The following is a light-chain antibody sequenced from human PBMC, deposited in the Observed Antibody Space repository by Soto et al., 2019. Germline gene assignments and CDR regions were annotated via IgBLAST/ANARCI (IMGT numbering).Light chain of an antibody. Sequence: QSVLTQPPSASGTPGQRVTISCSGSSSNIGSNYVYWYQQLPGTAPKLLIYRNNQRPSGVPDRFSGSKSGTSASLAISRLRSEDEADYCCAAWDDSLSGPHYVFGTGTKV. CDR1: SSNIGSNY. J-gene: IGLJ1*01. CDR3: AAWDDSLSGPHYV. CDR2: RNN. V-gene: IGLV1-47*01.